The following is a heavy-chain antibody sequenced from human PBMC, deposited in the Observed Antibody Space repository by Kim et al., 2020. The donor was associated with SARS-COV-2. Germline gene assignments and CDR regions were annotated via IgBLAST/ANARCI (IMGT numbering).Heavy chain of an antibody. CDR3: ARDRGGSSWYVALPPVLGY. Sequence: ASVKVSCKASGYTFTGYYMHWVRQAPGQGLEWMGRINPNSGGTNYAQKFQGRVTMTRDTSISTAYMELSRLRSDDTAVYYCARDRGGSSWYVALPPVLGYWGQGTLVTVSS. V-gene: IGHV1-2*06. CDR2: INPNSGGT. CDR1: GYTFTGYY. D-gene: IGHD6-13*01. J-gene: IGHJ4*02.